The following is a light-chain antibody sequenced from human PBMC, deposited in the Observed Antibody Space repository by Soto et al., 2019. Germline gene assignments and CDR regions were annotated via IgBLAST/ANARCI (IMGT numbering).Light chain of an antibody. Sequence: AIPMTQSPSSLSASVGDRVTITCRASQGIRNDLGWYQQKPGKAPVLLIYAASTLQSGVPSRFSGSGSGADFNLTIYSLQPEDCATYYCLQDYNYPWTFGQGTKVEI. J-gene: IGKJ1*01. CDR2: AAS. CDR3: LQDYNYPWT. CDR1: QGIRND. V-gene: IGKV1-6*01.